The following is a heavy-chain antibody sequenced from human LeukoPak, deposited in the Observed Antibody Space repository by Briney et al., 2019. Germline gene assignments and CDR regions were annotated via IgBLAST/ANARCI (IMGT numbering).Heavy chain of an antibody. CDR3: ARAAGFVVVPAAKATMGSFDY. V-gene: IGHV4-31*03. CDR2: IYYSGST. J-gene: IGHJ4*02. CDR1: GGSISSGGYY. Sequence: PSETLSLTCTVSGGSISSGGYYWSWIRQHPGKGLEWIGYIYYSGSTYYNPSLKSRVTISVDTSKNQFSLKLSSVTAADTAVYYCARAAGFVVVPAAKATMGSFDYWGQGTLVTVSS. D-gene: IGHD2-2*01.